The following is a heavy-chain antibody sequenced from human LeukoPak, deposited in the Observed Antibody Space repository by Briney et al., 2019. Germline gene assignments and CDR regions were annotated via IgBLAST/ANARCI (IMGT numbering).Heavy chain of an antibody. CDR1: GGSISSYY. V-gene: IGHV4-4*07. Sequence: SETLSLSCTISGGSISSYYWSWIRQPAGKGLEWIGRIYTSGSTNYNPSLKSRDTMSVDTSKNQFSLKLSSVTAADTAVYYCARSQGYYDSSGYRRLDNWGQGTLVTVSS. J-gene: IGHJ4*02. CDR2: IYTSGST. CDR3: ARSQGYYDSSGYRRLDN. D-gene: IGHD3-22*01.